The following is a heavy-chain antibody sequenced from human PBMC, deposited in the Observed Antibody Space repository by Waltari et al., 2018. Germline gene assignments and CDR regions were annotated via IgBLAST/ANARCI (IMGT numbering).Heavy chain of an antibody. D-gene: IGHD6-13*01. CDR3: ARLAPKTYRSPVPGRDYYYGLDV. Sequence: EEQLVESGGGLVQPGDSLRLSCAASGFTYSNHWMHWVSQAPGKGLVWVSRINGVGRTSNYADSVKCRFTISRDNTKKTLYLQMKRLRVEDTAVYYCARLAPKTYRSPVPGRDYYYGLDVWGQGTTVTVSS. CDR2: INGVGRTS. V-gene: IGHV3-74*01. J-gene: IGHJ6*02. CDR1: GFTYSNHW.